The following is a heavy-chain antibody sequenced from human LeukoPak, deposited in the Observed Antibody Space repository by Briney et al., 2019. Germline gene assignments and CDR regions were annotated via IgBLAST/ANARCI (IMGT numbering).Heavy chain of an antibody. V-gene: IGHV4-61*09. J-gene: IGHJ4*02. D-gene: IGHD6-19*01. Sequence: TPSLTCTVSGGSTSSGSYYCSCIRQPAGKGLGWIGHIYMRGRTSNNPSLQSRVTISVDTSNHEFSLKLTSVTAADTAVYYCARAGGSVGWYGTIDSWGQGTLVTVSS. CDR3: ARAGGSVGWYGTIDS. CDR2: IYMRGRT. CDR1: GGSTSSGSYY.